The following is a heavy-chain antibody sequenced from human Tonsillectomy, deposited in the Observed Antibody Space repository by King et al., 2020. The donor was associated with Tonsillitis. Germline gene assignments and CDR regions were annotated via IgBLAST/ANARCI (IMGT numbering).Heavy chain of an antibody. CDR1: GFTFSSYW. D-gene: IGHD3-10*01. Sequence: VQLVESGGGLVQPGGSLRLSCAASGFTFSSYWMTWVRQAPGKGLEWVANMKQDGSETYYVDSVKGRFTLSRDNAKNSLYLQMNSLRAEDTAVYYCARLRRADHYFYYWGQGTLVTVSS. V-gene: IGHV3-7*01. CDR3: ARLRRADHYFYY. CDR2: MKQDGSET. J-gene: IGHJ4*02.